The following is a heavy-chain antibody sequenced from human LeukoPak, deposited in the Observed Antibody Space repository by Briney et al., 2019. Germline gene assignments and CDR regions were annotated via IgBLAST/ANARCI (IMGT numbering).Heavy chain of an antibody. D-gene: IGHD2-2*01. V-gene: IGHV1-2*02. CDR2: INPNSGGT. Sequence: ASVKVSCKASGYAFTGYYMHWVRQAPGQGLEWMGWINPNSGGTNYAQKFQGRVTMTRDTSISTAYMELSRLRSDDTAVYYCARSSPISPYCSSTSCYADAFDIWGQGTMVTASS. CDR1: GYAFTGYY. CDR3: ARSSPISPYCSSTSCYADAFDI. J-gene: IGHJ3*02.